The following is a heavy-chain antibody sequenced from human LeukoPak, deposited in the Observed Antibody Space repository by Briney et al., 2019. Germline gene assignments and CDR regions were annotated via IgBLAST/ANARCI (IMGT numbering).Heavy chain of an antibody. CDR3: AKDTSIGKYCTSGVCSPFDY. V-gene: IGHV3-23*01. D-gene: IGHD2-8*01. Sequence: PGGSLRLSCAGSGFTFSSYAMSWVRQAPGKGLEWVSAISDSGDYTYYADSVKGRFTISRDNSKNTLYLHVSSLRAEDTAVYYCAKDTSIGKYCTSGVCSPFDYWGQGALVAVSS. CDR2: ISDSGDYT. CDR1: GFTFSSYA. J-gene: IGHJ4*02.